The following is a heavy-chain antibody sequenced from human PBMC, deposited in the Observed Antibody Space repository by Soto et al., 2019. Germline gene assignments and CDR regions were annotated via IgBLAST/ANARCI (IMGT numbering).Heavy chain of an antibody. CDR2: ISYDGTNK. V-gene: IGHV3-30-3*01. CDR3: ASGYCSSTSRFYGMDV. CDR1: GFTFSRNV. Sequence: VQLVESGGGVVQPGRSLRLSCAASGFTFSRNVMHWVRQAPGKGLEWVAFISYDGTNKYYADSVKGRFTISRDNSKNTLYLQMNSLRAEDTSVYYCASGYCSSTSRFYGMDVWGQGTTVTVSS. D-gene: IGHD2-2*03. J-gene: IGHJ6*02.